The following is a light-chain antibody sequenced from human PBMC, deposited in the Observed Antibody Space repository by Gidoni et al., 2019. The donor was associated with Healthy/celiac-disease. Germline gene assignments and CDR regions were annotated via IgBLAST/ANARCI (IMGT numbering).Light chain of an antibody. J-gene: IGKJ5*01. V-gene: IGKV1-33*01. CDR2: DAS. CDR1: PDISNY. CDR3: QQYDNLPLT. Sequence: DIQMPQSPSSLSASVGDRVTITCQASPDISNYLYWYQQKPGKAPKLLIYDASNLETGVPTRCSGSGAGTDFTFTISSLQPEDIATYYCQQYDNLPLTFGQGTRLEIK.